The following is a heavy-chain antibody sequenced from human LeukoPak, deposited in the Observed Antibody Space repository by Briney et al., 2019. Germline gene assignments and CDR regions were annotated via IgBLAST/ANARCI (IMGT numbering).Heavy chain of an antibody. CDR1: GGSISSSSYY. J-gene: IGHJ4*02. Sequence: PSETLSLTCTVSGGSISSSSYYWGWIRQPPGKGLEWIGSIYYSGSTYYNPSLKSRVTISVDTSKNQFSLKLSSVTAADTAVYYCARGYILTGYYTHFDYWGQGTLVTVSS. CDR2: IYYSGST. V-gene: IGHV4-39*07. D-gene: IGHD3-9*01. CDR3: ARGYILTGYYTHFDY.